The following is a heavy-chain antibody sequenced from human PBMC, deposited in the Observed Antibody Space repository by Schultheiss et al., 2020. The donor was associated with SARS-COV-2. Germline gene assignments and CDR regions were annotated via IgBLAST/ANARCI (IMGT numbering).Heavy chain of an antibody. J-gene: IGHJ5*02. Sequence: GGSLRLSCAASGFTFSSYSMNWVRQAPGKGLEWVSAISGGDGDTYYADSVKGRFTISRDNSKNTLYLRLNNLRAEDTAVYYCAKAYASGSYYNWWFDPWGQGTLVTVSS. CDR3: AKAYASGSYYNWWFDP. CDR2: ISGGDGDT. CDR1: GFTFSSYS. V-gene: IGHV3-23*01. D-gene: IGHD3-10*01.